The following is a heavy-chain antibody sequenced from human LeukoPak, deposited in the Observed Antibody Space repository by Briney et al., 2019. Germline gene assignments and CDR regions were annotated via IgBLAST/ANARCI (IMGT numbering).Heavy chain of an antibody. Sequence: PSQTLSLTCTVSGGSISSGDYYWSWIRQPPGKGLEWIGYIYYSGSTYYNPSLKSRVTISVDTSKNQFSLKLSSVTAADTAVYYCARSYGSGSYAFDYWGQGTLVTVSS. V-gene: IGHV4-30-4*01. CDR2: IYYSGST. CDR1: GGSISSGDYY. CDR3: ARSYGSGSYAFDY. D-gene: IGHD3-10*01. J-gene: IGHJ4*02.